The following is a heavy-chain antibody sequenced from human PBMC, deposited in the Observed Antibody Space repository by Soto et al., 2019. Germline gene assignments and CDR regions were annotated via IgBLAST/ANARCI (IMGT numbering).Heavy chain of an antibody. CDR2: IWFDGSKK. J-gene: IGHJ6*02. D-gene: IGHD2-2*01. V-gene: IGHV3-33*01. CDR3: ARDRLVPYGYGMDV. CDR1: GFTFRSYG. Sequence: QMQLVESGGGVVQPGRSLRLSCAASGFTFRSYGIHWVRQAPGKGLEWVALIWFDGSKKYYVDSVKGRFAVSRDNSKNTLYLQMHSLRVEDTAVYYCARDRLVPYGYGMDVWGQGTMVTVAS.